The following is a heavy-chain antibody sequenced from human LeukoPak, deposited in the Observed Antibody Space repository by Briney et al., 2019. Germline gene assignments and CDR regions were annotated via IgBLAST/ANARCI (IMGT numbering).Heavy chain of an antibody. J-gene: IGHJ4*02. CDR2: IRYDGSNK. CDR3: AKDHEYSSGWYGVLFDY. CDR1: GFTFSSYG. V-gene: IGHV3-30*02. Sequence: GGSLRLSCAASGFTFSSYGMHWVRQSPGKGLEWVAFIRYDGSNKYYADSVKGRFTISRDNSKNTLYLQMNSLRAEDTAVYYCAKDHEYSSGWYGVLFDYWGQGTLVTVSS. D-gene: IGHD6-19*01.